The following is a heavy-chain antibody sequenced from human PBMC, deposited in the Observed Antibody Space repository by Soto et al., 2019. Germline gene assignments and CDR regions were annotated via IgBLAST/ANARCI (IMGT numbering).Heavy chain of an antibody. CDR3: ARHPVDTAMVTVALLEFDY. J-gene: IGHJ4*02. CDR1: GYSFTSYW. V-gene: IGHV5-51*01. Sequence: PGESLKISCKGSGYSFTSYWIGWVRQMPGKGLEWMGIIYPGDSDTRYSPSFQGQVTISADKSISTAYLQWSSLKASDTAMYYCARHPVDTAMVTVALLEFDYCGQRTLVTVSS. CDR2: IYPGDSDT. D-gene: IGHD5-18*01.